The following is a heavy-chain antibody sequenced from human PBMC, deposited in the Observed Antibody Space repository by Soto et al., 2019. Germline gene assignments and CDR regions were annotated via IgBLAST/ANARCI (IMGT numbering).Heavy chain of an antibody. D-gene: IGHD3-10*01. J-gene: IGHJ4*02. CDR3: ARKLLLFFGEPLPDY. CDR1: GFSLSNARMG. Sequence: QVTLKESGPVLVKPTETLTLTFTVSGFSLSNARMGVSWIRQPPGKALEWLAHIFSNDEKSYRTSLNSRLNISQDTSKRQVVRTMTNMDPVDTATYYCARKLLLFFGEPLPDYWGQGTLVTVSS. CDR2: IFSNDEK. V-gene: IGHV2-26*01.